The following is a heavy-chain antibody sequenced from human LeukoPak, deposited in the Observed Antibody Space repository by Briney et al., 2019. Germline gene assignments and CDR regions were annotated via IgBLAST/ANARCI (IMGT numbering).Heavy chain of an antibody. CDR2: IYYSGST. D-gene: IGHD1-26*01. V-gene: IGHV4-30-4*08. Sequence: SETLPLTCTVSGDSISSADYYWSWIRQPPGKGLEWIGYIYYSGSTYYNPSLKSRVIISADTSRNQFSLKLSSVTAADTAVYYCARVKYSGSYYGLDYWGQGTLVTVSS. CDR3: ARVKYSGSYYGLDY. CDR1: GDSISSADYY. J-gene: IGHJ4*02.